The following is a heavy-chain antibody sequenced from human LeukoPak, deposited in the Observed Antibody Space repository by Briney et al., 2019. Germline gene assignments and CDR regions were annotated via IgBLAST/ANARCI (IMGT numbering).Heavy chain of an antibody. CDR1: GFSFSRYE. CDR3: AKEIDTLGTNAFDI. D-gene: IGHD2-15*01. CDR2: INEDGGKT. Sequence: GGSLRLSCAASGFSFSRYEMNWVRQAPGKGLEWVSLINEDGGKTFYADSVRGRFTISRDNSKNSLYLQMNSLRTEDTALYYCAKEIDTLGTNAFDIWGQGTIVTVSS. J-gene: IGHJ3*02. V-gene: IGHV3-43*02.